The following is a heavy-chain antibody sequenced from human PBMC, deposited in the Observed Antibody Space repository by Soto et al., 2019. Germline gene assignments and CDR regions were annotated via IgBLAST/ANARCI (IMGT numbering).Heavy chain of an antibody. CDR2: IYYSGST. V-gene: IGHV4-39*07. D-gene: IGHD6-13*01. CDR3: ARLYDGAAAGPWGWFDP. Sequence: PSETLSLTCTVSGGSISSSSYYWGWIRQPPGKGLEWIGSIYYSGSTYYNPSLKSRVTISVDTPKNQFSLKLSSVTAADTAVYYCARLYDGAAAGPWGWFDPWGQGTLVTVSS. J-gene: IGHJ5*02. CDR1: GGSISSSSYY.